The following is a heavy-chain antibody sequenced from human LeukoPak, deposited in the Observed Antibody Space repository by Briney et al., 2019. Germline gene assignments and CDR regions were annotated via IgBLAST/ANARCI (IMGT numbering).Heavy chain of an antibody. CDR3: ASVPPIVGATEAFDI. V-gene: IGHV3-23*01. Sequence: GGSLRLSCAASGLTFSSYAMSWVRQAPGKGLEWVSGIPSSGPITYYADSVKGRFTISRDNAKNSLYLQMNSLRAEDTAVYYCASVPPIVGATEAFDIWGQGTMVTVSS. CDR1: GLTFSSYA. CDR2: IPSSGPIT. D-gene: IGHD1-26*01. J-gene: IGHJ3*02.